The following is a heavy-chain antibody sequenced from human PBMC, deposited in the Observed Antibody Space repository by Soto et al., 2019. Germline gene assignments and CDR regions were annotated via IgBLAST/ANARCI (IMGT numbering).Heavy chain of an antibody. Sequence: QVQLQESGPGLVKPSQTLSLTCTVSGDSFSSGDYKWSWIRQPPGKGLEWIGYTYYSGYTYNNPSVKXXLPMSVDTSTTQSSLKLNSVTAADTAVYYCARSGDYGAFDYWGQGTLVTVS. CDR3: ARSGDYGAFDY. J-gene: IGHJ4*02. D-gene: IGHD4-17*01. CDR1: GDSFSSGDYK. V-gene: IGHV4-30-4*01. CDR2: TYYSGYT.